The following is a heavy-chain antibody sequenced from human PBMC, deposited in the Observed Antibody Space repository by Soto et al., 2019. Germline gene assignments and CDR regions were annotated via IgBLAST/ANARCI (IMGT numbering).Heavy chain of an antibody. J-gene: IGHJ4*02. CDR1: GYTLTELS. CDR3: ATLKSDLGLSGNYFNYFDY. V-gene: IGHV1-24*01. CDR2: FDPEDADT. D-gene: IGHD3-10*01. Sequence: QVQLVQSGAEVKKPGASVKVSCKVSGYTLTELSMHWVRQAPGKGLEWMGGFDPEDADTIYAQKFQGRVTMTEDTSTDTAYMELSNLRSEDTAVYYCATLKSDLGLSGNYFNYFDYWGQGTLVTVSS.